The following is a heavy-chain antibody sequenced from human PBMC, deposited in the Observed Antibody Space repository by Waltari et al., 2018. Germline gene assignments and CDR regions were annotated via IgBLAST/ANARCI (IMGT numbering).Heavy chain of an antibody. V-gene: IGHV3-7*01. Sequence: EVPGEDSGGDLVQPGGYLRLSCAAFGVPMSDKWMGWVRQAPGKGLEWVANIKTDGSTQYYVGSVKGRFTISRDNAKNSLYLQMNSLRAEDTAVYYCARHGDFCFDYWGQGILVTVSS. J-gene: IGHJ4*02. CDR3: ARHGDFCFDY. CDR1: GVPMSDKW. CDR2: IKTDGSTQ.